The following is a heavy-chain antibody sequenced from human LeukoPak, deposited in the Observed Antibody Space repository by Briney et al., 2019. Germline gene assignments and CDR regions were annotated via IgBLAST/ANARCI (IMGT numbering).Heavy chain of an antibody. V-gene: IGHV3-53*01. J-gene: IGHJ6*02. CDR1: GFTVSSNY. CDR3: ARDPGGGGYYYYGMDV. Sequence: GGSLRLSCAASGFTVSSNYMSWVRQAPGKGLGWVSVIYSGGSTYYADSVKGRFTISRDNSKNTLYLQMNSLRAEDTAVYYCARDPGGGGYYYYGMDVWGQGTTVTVSS. D-gene: IGHD3-16*01. CDR2: IYSGGST.